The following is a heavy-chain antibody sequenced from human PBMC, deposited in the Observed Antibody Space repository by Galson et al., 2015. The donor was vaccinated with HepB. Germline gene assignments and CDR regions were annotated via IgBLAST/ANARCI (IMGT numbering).Heavy chain of an antibody. J-gene: IGHJ6*02. D-gene: IGHD5-12*01. CDR2: INSDGSST. CDR3: ARDIVATGSDLQDTYYYYYYGMDV. Sequence: SLRLSCAASGFTFSSYWMHWVRQAPGKGLVWVSRINSDGSSTSYADSVKGRFTISRDNAKNTLYLQMNSLRAEDTAVYYCARDIVATGSDLQDTYYYYYYGMDVWGQGTTVTVSS. V-gene: IGHV3-74*01. CDR1: GFTFSSYW.